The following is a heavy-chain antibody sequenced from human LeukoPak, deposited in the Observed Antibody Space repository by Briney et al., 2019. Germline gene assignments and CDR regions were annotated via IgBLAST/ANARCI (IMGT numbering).Heavy chain of an antibody. CDR3: ARGGAGIDY. CDR2: IKQDGSEK. J-gene: IGHJ4*02. V-gene: IGHV3-7*04. CDR1: GFTFSSYW. D-gene: IGHD6-19*01. Sequence: GGSLRLSCAASGFTFSSYWMTWVRQAPGKGLEWVANIKQDGSEKYYGDSVKGRFTISRDNAKNSLYLQMNSLRADDTAMYYCARGGAGIDYWGQGTLVTVSS.